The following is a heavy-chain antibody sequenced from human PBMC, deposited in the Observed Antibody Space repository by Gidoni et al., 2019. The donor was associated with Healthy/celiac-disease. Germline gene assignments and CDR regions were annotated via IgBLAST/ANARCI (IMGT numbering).Heavy chain of an antibody. J-gene: IGHJ3*02. CDR2: SSGSGGST. D-gene: IGHD1-1*01. CDR3: AKDLGTTGDAFDI. CDR1: GFTFSSYA. V-gene: IGHV3-23*01. Sequence: EVQLLEAGGGLVQPGGSLRLSCAASGFTFSSYAMSWARQAPGKGLAWFSASSGSGGSTYYADSVKGRFTISRDNSKNTLYLQMNSLRAEDTAVYYCAKDLGTTGDAFDIWGQGTMVTVSS.